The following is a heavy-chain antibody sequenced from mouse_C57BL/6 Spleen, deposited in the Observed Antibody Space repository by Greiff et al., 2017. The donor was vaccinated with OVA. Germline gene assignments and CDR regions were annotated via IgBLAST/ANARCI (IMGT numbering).Heavy chain of an antibody. J-gene: IGHJ2*01. CDR3: ARVIYDFSLFDY. CDR2: IDPNRGGT. V-gene: IGHV1-72*01. CDR1: GYTFTSYW. D-gene: IGHD2-4*01. Sequence: QVQLQQPGAELVKPGASVKLSCKASGYTFTSYWMHWVKQRPGRGLEWIGRIDPNRGGTKYNEKFKSKATLTVDKPSSTAYMQLSSLTSEDSAVYYCARVIYDFSLFDYWGQGTTLTVSS.